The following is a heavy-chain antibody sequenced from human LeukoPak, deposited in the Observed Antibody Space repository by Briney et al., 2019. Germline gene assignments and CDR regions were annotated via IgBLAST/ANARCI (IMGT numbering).Heavy chain of an antibody. V-gene: IGHV1-69*05. CDR3: AILSRDFDY. D-gene: IGHD2/OR15-2a*01. CDR2: IIPIFGTA. J-gene: IGHJ4*02. CDR1: VGTFISYA. Sequence: SAKVSCKPSVGTFISYAISCVRQPPGQGLEWMGRIIPIFGTANYAQKFQGRVTITTDDSTSTAYMELSSLRSEDTAVYYCAILSRDFDYWGQGTLVTVSS.